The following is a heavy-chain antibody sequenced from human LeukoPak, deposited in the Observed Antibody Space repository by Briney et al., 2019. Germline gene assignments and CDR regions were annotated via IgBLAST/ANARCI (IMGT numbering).Heavy chain of an antibody. D-gene: IGHD3-10*01. Sequence: GASVKVSCKASGGTFSSYAISWVRQAPGQGLEWMGGIIPIFGTANYAQKFQGRVTITTDESTSTAYMELSSLRSEDTAVYYCARGMRESVRWGVSGLIGFDPWGQGTLVTVSS. CDR1: GGTFSSYA. J-gene: IGHJ5*02. CDR2: IIPIFGTA. V-gene: IGHV1-69*05. CDR3: ARGMRESVRWGVSGLIGFDP.